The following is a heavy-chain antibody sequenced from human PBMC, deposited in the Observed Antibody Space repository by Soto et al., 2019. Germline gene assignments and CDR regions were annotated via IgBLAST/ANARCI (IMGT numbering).Heavy chain of an antibody. CDR2: ISSSSSYI. CDR3: ARDLPWNPENPDDYDNYYYYGMDV. V-gene: IGHV3-21*01. J-gene: IGHJ6*02. CDR1: GFTFSSYS. Sequence: GGSLRLSCAASGFTFSSYSMNWVRQAPGKGLEWVSSISSSSSYIYYADSVKGRFTISRDNAKNSLYLQMNSLRAEDTAVYYCARDLPWNPENPDDYDNYYYYGMDVWGQGTTVTVSS. D-gene: IGHD4-17*01.